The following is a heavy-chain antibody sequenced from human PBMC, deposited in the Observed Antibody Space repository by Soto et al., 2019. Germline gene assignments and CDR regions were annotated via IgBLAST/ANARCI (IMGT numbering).Heavy chain of an antibody. Sequence: SEPRSLTCSVSGCSVSSGSYYWSWIRQPPGKGLEWIWYIYYSGSTNYNPSLKSRVTISVDTSKNQFSLKLSSVTAADTAVYYCARAYSYYDYVWGSYRPRGFDPWGQGTLVTVSS. CDR3: ARAYSYYDYVWGSYRPRGFDP. CDR1: GCSVSSGSYY. D-gene: IGHD3-16*02. V-gene: IGHV4-61*01. J-gene: IGHJ5*02. CDR2: IYYSGST.